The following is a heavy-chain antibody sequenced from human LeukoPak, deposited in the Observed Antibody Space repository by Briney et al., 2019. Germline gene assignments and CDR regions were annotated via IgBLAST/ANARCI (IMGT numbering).Heavy chain of an antibody. J-gene: IGHJ4*02. D-gene: IGHD5-18*01. CDR3: AKESLRGHSYGFDN. CDR1: GFTFSDYY. Sequence: GGSLRLSCAASGFTFSDYYMSWIRQAPGKGLEWVSYISSSGSTIYYADSVKGRFTISRDNAKNSLYLQMNSLRAGDTALYYCAKESLRGHSYGFDNWGQGTLVTVSS. CDR2: ISSSGSTI. V-gene: IGHV3-11*01.